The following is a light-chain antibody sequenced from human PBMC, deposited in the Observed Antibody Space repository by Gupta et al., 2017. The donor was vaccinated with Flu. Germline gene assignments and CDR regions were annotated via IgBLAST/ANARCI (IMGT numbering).Light chain of an antibody. CDR1: QSVSSSY. V-gene: IGKV3-20*01. CDR2: GAS. Sequence: EIVXTQSPXTLSXSXGERATLSCRASQSVSSSYLAWYQQKPGQAPRLLIYGASSRATGIPDRFSGSGSGTDFTLTISRLEPEDFAVYYCQQYGSSPMYSFGQGTKLEIK. CDR3: QQYGSSPMYS. J-gene: IGKJ2*03.